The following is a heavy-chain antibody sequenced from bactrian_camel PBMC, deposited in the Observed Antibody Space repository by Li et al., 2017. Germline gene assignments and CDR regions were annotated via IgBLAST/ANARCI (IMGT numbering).Heavy chain of an antibody. CDR2: IMRDGRTS. Sequence: VQLVESGGGLVQPGGSLRLSCAASGFTFNIYAMSWVRQAPGKGLEWVSTIMRDGRTSYYGDSVRGRVTISRDNIKNTVYLQLNSLKTEDTAMYYCANPPMEYGSNWFDFAYWGQGTQVTVS. CDR1: GFTFNIYA. D-gene: IGHD6*01. CDR3: ANPPMEYGSNWFDFAY. V-gene: IGHV3S40*01. J-gene: IGHJ4*01.